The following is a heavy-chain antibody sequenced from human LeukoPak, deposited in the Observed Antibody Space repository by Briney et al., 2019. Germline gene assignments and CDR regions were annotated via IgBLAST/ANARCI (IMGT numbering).Heavy chain of an antibody. Sequence: ASETLSLTCIVSGDSIISSDYHWGWIRQPPGKEMEWIGTIFYSGSTHYSPSLKSRVTISVDTSKNQFSLKLSSVTAADTAVYYCARAGGYSDNYYYGMDVWGQGTTVTVSS. D-gene: IGHD3-10*01. J-gene: IGHJ6*02. CDR2: IFYSGST. CDR1: GDSIISSDYH. CDR3: ARAGGYSDNYYYGMDV. V-gene: IGHV4-39*07.